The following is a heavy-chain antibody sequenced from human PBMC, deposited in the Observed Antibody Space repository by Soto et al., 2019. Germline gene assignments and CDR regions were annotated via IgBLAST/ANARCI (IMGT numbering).Heavy chain of an antibody. D-gene: IGHD3-3*01. CDR2: INPSGGST. Sequence: RASVNVSCKASGYTFTSYYMHWVRQAPGRGLEWMGIINPSGGSTSYAQKFQGRVTMTRDTSTSTVYMELSSLRSEDTAVYYCAREVKGFLEWLRSHDYYGMDVWGQGTTVTVSS. J-gene: IGHJ6*02. CDR1: GYTFTSYY. V-gene: IGHV1-46*01. CDR3: AREVKGFLEWLRSHDYYGMDV.